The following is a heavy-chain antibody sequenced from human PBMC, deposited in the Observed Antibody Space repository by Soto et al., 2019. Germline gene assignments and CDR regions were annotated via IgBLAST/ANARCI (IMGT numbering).Heavy chain of an antibody. J-gene: IGHJ4*02. Sequence: GGSLRLSCAASGFTFSSVWMSWVRQAPGKGLEWVANINPDGSAKNSVDSVKGRFTVSRDNAKNSLYLQMNSLRAEDTAVYYCARGSNWGQGTLVTVSS. CDR1: GFTFSSVW. CDR3: ARGSN. D-gene: IGHD2-15*01. V-gene: IGHV3-7*01. CDR2: INPDGSAK.